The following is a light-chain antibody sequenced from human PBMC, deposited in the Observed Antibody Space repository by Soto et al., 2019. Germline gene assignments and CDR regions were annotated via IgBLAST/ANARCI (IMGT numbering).Light chain of an antibody. CDR1: SRDVGGYNY. CDR2: EVT. CDR3: CSYAGSNNLKV. J-gene: IGLJ1*01. V-gene: IGLV2-8*01. Sequence: QSALTQPPSASGSPGQSVTISCTGTSRDVGGYNYVSWYQQHPGKAPKLMIYEVTKRPSGVPDRFSGSKSGNTASLTVSGLQAEDEADYYCCSYAGSNNLKVFGTGTKVTVL.